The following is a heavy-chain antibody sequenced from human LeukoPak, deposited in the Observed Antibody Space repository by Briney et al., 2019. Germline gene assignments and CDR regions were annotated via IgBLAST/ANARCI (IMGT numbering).Heavy chain of an antibody. CDR2: IYYSGST. CDR1: GGSISSYY. D-gene: IGHD6-13*01. CDR3: ARVEQPTPGGYYYYYMDV. V-gene: IGHV4-59*01. J-gene: IGHJ6*03. Sequence: PSETLSLTCTVSGGSISSYYWSWIRQPPGKGLEWIGYIYYSGSTNYNPSLKSRVTISVDTSKNQFSLKLSSVTAADTAGYYCARVEQPTPGGYYYYYMDVWGKGTTVTVSS.